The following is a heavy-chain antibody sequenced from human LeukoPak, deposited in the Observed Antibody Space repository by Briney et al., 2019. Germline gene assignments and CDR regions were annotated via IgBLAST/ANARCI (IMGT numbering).Heavy chain of an antibody. Sequence: PSETLSLTCGVLGVSINDYYWSWIRQSPGKGLEWIGEISHTEGTRYSPSLESRVTMSVGTSENQLSLKLIFVTAADTAVYYCARIRCGHSGSVCYNHWGLGTLVTVSS. CDR3: ARIRCGHSGSVCYNH. J-gene: IGHJ1*01. V-gene: IGHV4-34*01. D-gene: IGHD3-9*01. CDR1: GVSINDYY. CDR2: ISHTEGT.